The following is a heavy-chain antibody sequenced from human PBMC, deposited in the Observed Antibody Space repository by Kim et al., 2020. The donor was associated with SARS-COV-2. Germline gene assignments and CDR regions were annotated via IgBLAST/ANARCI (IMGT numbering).Heavy chain of an antibody. Sequence: GGSLRLSCAASGFTFSDYTMSWVRQSPGKGLEWVSSIIGSSRYIDYADSVKGRFTISRDNTENSLYLQMNGLRAEDTAVYYCARVLSRYCSTTSCYGIDVWGQGTTVTVSS. CDR1: GFTFSDYT. D-gene: IGHD2-2*01. CDR2: IIGSSRYI. CDR3: ARVLSRYCSTTSCYGIDV. V-gene: IGHV3-21*01. J-gene: IGHJ6*02.